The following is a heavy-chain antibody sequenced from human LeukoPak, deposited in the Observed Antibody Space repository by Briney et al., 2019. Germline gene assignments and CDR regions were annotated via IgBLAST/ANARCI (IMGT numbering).Heavy chain of an antibody. CDR1: GGSISSSSYY. Sequence: SETLSLTCTVSGGSISSSSYYWGWSRQPPGKGLEWVGSMFYSENTYYNPSLKSRVTISVDTSKNQFSLKLSSVTAAATAVYYCARLDCSSTDCYTLGDGFDIWGQGTMVTVSS. V-gene: IGHV4-39*01. D-gene: IGHD2-2*02. CDR3: ARLDCSSTDCYTLGDGFDI. J-gene: IGHJ3*02. CDR2: MFYSENT.